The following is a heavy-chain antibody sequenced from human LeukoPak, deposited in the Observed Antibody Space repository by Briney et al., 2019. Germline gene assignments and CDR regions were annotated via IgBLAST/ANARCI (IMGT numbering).Heavy chain of an antibody. Sequence: GGSLRLSCAASGFTFSSYSMNWVRQAPGKGLEWVSYISSSSSTIYYAGTVKGGFTISRENAKNSLFLQMNSLRAEDTGVYYCARSRGSSGSYPFDYWGQGTLVTVSS. CDR1: GFTFSSYS. J-gene: IGHJ4*02. D-gene: IGHD1-26*01. V-gene: IGHV3-48*01. CDR3: ARSRGSSGSYPFDY. CDR2: ISSSSSTI.